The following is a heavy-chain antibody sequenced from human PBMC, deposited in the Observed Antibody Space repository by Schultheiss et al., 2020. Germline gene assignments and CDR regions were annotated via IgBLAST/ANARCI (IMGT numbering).Heavy chain of an antibody. D-gene: IGHD4-23*01. CDR3: ARAGEEDGGNSDFYYYYYGMDV. CDR1: GGTFSSYA. V-gene: IGHV1-69*13. CDR2: IIPIFGTA. J-gene: IGHJ6*02. Sequence: SVKVSCKASGGTFSSYAISWVRQAPGQGLEWMGGIIPIFGTANYAQKFQGRVTITADESTSTAYMELSSLRSEDTAVYYCARAGEEDGGNSDFYYYYYGMDVWGQGTTVTVSS.